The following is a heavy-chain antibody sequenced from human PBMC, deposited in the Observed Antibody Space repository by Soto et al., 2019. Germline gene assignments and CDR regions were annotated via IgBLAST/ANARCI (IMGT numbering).Heavy chain of an antibody. CDR2: IIPILGIA. V-gene: IGHV1-69*02. Sequence: ASVKVSCKASGGTFSSYTISWVRQAPGQGLEWMGRIIPILGIANYAQKFQGRVTITADKSTSTAYMELSSLRSEDTAVYYCARFQYCSSTSCYVDVWGQGTTVTVSS. CDR3: ARFQYCSSTSCYVDV. J-gene: IGHJ6*02. D-gene: IGHD2-2*01. CDR1: GGTFSSYT.